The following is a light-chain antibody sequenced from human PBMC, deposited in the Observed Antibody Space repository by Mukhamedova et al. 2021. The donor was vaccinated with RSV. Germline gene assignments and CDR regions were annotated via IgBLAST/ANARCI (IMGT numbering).Light chain of an antibody. CDR1: QSVSSSY. CDR3: QQDYNLPPLT. CDR2: GAS. V-gene: IGKV3-7*04. J-gene: IGKJ4*01. Sequence: GSQSVSSSYLTWYQQKPGQAPRLLISGASTRATSIPARFSGSGSGTDFTLTISSLQPEDFAVYYCQQDYNLPPLTFGGGTKVEIK.